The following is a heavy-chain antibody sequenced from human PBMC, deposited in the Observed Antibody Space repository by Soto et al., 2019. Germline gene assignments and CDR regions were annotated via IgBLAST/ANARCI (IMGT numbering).Heavy chain of an antibody. J-gene: IGHJ4*02. D-gene: IGHD6-19*01. CDR1: GGSISSYY. CDR3: ARDKYSNGWVDY. Sequence: TLSLTCIVSGGSISSYYWSWIRQPPGKGLEWIGYIYYSGSTKYNPSLKSRVTISVDTSNDQFSLKLTSVTAADTAVYYCARDKYSNGWVDYWGQGTLVTVSS. V-gene: IGHV4-59*01. CDR2: IYYSGST.